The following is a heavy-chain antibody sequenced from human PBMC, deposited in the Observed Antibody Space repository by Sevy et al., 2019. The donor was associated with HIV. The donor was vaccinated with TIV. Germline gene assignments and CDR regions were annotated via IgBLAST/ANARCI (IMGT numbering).Heavy chain of an antibody. CDR3: ARWGSGDYNYYAVDV. CDR2: VSYDGSSK. Sequence: GGSLRLSCVGSGFTFRNFGVHWLRQAPGKGLEWLSVVSYDGSSKYYVDSVKGRFIVSRDNSKNTLYLQMNSMRTEDTVIYYCARWGSGDYNYYAVDVWGQGTTVTVSS. D-gene: IGHD4-17*01. V-gene: IGHV3-30*03. CDR1: GFTFRNFG. J-gene: IGHJ6*02.